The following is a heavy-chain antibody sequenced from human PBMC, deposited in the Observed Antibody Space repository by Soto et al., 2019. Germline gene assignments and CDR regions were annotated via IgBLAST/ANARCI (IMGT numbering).Heavy chain of an antibody. CDR2: ISSSSTYM. V-gene: IGHV3-21*01. J-gene: IGHJ4*02. CDR3: AREYCSGGSCRPPGY. Sequence: KPGGSLRLSCAASGFTFSSYSMNWVRQAPGKGLEWVSSISSSSTYMYYADSVKGRFTISRDNAENSLYLQMNSLRAEDTAVYYCAREYCSGGSCRPPGYWGQGTLVTVSS. CDR1: GFTFSSYS. D-gene: IGHD2-15*01.